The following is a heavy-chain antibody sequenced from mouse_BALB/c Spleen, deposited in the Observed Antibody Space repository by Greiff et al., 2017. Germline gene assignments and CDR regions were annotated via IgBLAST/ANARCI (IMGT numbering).Heavy chain of an antibody. CDR2: IWAGGST. D-gene: IGHD2-2*01. CDR3: ARGGYDAVYYAMDY. J-gene: IGHJ4*01. CDR1: GFSLTSYG. Sequence: QVQLKESGPGLVAPSQSLSITCTVSGFSLTSYGVHWVRQPPGKGLEWLGVIWAGGSTNYNSALMSRLSISKDNSKSQVFLKMNSLQTDDTAMYYCARGGYDAVYYAMDYWGQGTSVTVSS. V-gene: IGHV2-9*02.